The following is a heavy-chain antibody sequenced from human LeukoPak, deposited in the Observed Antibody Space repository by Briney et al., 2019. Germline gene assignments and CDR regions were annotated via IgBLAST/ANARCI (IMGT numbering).Heavy chain of an antibody. Sequence: SVKVSCKASGGTFSSYAISWVRQAPGQGLEWMGGIIPIFGTANYAQKFQGRVTITADKSTSTAYMELSSLRSEDTAVYYCARMRAGFGELLDRYYFDYWGQGTLVTVSS. J-gene: IGHJ4*02. CDR1: GGTFSSYA. D-gene: IGHD3-10*01. CDR2: IIPIFGTA. V-gene: IGHV1-69*06. CDR3: ARMRAGFGELLDRYYFDY.